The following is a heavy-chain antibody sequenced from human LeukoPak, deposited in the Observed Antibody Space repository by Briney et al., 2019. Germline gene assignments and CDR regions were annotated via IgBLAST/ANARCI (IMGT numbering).Heavy chain of an antibody. Sequence: GGSLRLSCAVSGVTLSNYGMSWVRQAPGKGLEWVAGISGSGGSTNYADSVKGRFTISRDSPKNTLYLQLNSLRAEDTAVYFCAKRGVVIRVILVGFHKEANYFDSWGQGALVTVSS. V-gene: IGHV3-23*01. J-gene: IGHJ4*02. CDR1: GVTLSNYG. CDR2: ISGSGGST. D-gene: IGHD3-22*01. CDR3: AKRGVVIRVILVGFHKEANYFDS.